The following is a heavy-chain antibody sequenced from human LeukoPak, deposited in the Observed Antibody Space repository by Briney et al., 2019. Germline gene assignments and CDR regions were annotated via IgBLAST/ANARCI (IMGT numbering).Heavy chain of an antibody. Sequence: PGGSLRLSCAASTFTFSSYAMSWVRQAPGKGLEWVSAISGSGGSTYYADSVKGRFTISRDNSKNTLYLQMNSLRAEDTAVYYCANTLVGYCSGGSCYYQYFQHWGQGTLVTVSS. J-gene: IGHJ1*01. CDR1: TFTFSSYA. D-gene: IGHD2-15*01. CDR2: ISGSGGST. CDR3: ANTLVGYCSGGSCYYQYFQH. V-gene: IGHV3-23*01.